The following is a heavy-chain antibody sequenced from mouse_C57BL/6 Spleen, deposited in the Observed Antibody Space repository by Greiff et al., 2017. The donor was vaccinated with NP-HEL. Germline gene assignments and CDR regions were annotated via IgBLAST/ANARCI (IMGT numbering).Heavy chain of an antibody. D-gene: IGHD2-3*01. CDR2: IDPETGGT. CDR3: TRGYDGYYPCAMDY. CDR1: GYTFTDYE. J-gene: IGHJ4*01. V-gene: IGHV1-15*01. Sequence: QVQLQQSGAELVRPGASVTLSCKASGYTFTDYEMHWVKQTPVHGLEWIGAIDPETGGTAYNQKFKGKAILTADKSSSTAYMELRSLTSEDSAVYYCTRGYDGYYPCAMDYWGQGTSVTVSS.